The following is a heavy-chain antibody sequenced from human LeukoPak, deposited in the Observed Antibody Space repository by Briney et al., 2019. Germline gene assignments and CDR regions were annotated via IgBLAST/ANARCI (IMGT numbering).Heavy chain of an antibody. V-gene: IGHV4-59*01. D-gene: IGHD3-22*01. J-gene: IGHJ4*02. CDR3: ARAAYYYDSSGYYAWVLDY. CDR2: IYYSGST. CDR1: GGSISSYH. Sequence: TSETLSLTCTVSGGSISSYHWSWIRQPPGKGLEWIGYIYYSGSTNYNPSLKSRVTISVDTSKNQFSLKLSSVTAADTAVYYCARAAYYYDSSGYYAWVLDYWGQGTLVTVSS.